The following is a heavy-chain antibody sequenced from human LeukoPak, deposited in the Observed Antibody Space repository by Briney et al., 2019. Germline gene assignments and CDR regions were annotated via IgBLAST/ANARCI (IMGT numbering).Heavy chain of an antibody. J-gene: IGHJ4*02. Sequence: PGGSLRLSCAASGFTFSSYGMHWVRQAPGKGLEWVAVISYDGSNKYYADSVKGRFTISRDNSKNTLYLQMNSLRAEDTAVYYCAKDRWDYYGSGSPLDYRGQGTLVTVSS. CDR3: AKDRWDYYGSGSPLDY. V-gene: IGHV3-30*18. CDR2: ISYDGSNK. CDR1: GFTFSSYG. D-gene: IGHD3-10*01.